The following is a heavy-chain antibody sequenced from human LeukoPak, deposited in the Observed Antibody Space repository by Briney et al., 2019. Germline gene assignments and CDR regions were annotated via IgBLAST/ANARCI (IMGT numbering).Heavy chain of an antibody. J-gene: IGHJ3*02. CDR3: AIIYGSESYYPDAFDI. V-gene: IGHV3-21*01. CDR2: ISSSSSYI. CDR1: GFTFSSYS. Sequence: GGSLRLSCAASGFTFSSYSMNWVRQAPGKGLEWVSSISSSSSYIYYADSVKGRFTISRDNAKNSLYLQMDSLRAEDTAVYYCAIIYGSESYYPDAFDIWGQGTMVTVSS. D-gene: IGHD3-10*01.